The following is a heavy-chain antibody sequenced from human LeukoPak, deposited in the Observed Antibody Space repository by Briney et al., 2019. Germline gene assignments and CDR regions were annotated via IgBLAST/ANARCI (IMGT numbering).Heavy chain of an antibody. CDR2: ISSSSSYI. D-gene: IGHD5-12*01. CDR3: AREPGYSGYDLDY. Sequence: GGSLRLSCAASGFTFDEYGMSWVRQVPGKGLEWVSSISSSSSYIYYADSVKGRFTISRDNAKNSLYLQMNSLRAEDTAVYYCAREPGYSGYDLDYWGQGTLVTVSS. J-gene: IGHJ4*02. V-gene: IGHV3-21*01. CDR1: GFTFDEYG.